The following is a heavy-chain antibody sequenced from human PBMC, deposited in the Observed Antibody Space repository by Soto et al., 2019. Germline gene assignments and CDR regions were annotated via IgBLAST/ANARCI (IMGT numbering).Heavy chain of an antibody. J-gene: IGHJ6*02. Sequence: EVQLVQSGAEVKKPGESLKISCKGSGYSFTSYWIGWVRQMPGKGLEWMGIIYPGDSDTRYSPSFQGQVTISADKSISTAYLQGSSLKASDSAMYYCARTAAAGNNYYGADVWGQGTTVTVSS. CDR1: GYSFTSYW. CDR2: IYPGDSDT. CDR3: ARTAAAGNNYYGADV. D-gene: IGHD6-13*01. V-gene: IGHV5-51*01.